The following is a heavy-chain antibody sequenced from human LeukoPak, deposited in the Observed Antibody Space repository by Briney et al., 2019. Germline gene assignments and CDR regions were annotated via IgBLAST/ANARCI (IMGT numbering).Heavy chain of an antibody. CDR3: ARHKYGYKPQMNDAFDI. CDR1: GSSFTSYW. J-gene: IGHJ3*02. CDR2: IYPGDSDT. D-gene: IGHD5-24*01. Sequence: GASLKISCKGSGSSFTSYWIGWGRRMPGKGLGWMGIIYPGDSDTRYSPSFQGQVTISADKSISTAYLQWSSLKASDTAMYYCARHKYGYKPQMNDAFDIWGQGTMVTVSS. V-gene: IGHV5-51*01.